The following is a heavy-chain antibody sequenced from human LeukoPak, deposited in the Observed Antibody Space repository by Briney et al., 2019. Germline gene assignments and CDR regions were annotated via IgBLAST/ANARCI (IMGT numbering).Heavy chain of an antibody. D-gene: IGHD5-12*01. CDR2: ISGSGGST. J-gene: IGHJ4*02. Sequence: GGSLRLSCAASGFTFSGSAMHWVRQAPGKGLEWVSAISGSGGSTYYADSVKGRFTISRDNSKNTLYLQMNSLRAEDTAVYYCAKEGRKVATWDVIDYWGQGTLVTVSS. V-gene: IGHV3-23*01. CDR1: GFTFSGSA. CDR3: AKEGRKVATWDVIDY.